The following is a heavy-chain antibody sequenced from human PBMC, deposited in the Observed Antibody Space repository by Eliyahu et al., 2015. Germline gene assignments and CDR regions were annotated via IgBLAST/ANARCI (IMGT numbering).Heavy chain of an antibody. V-gene: IGHV3-21*06. D-gene: IGHD5-12*01. CDR3: ARHRGYDSIYDYGLDV. CDR1: GFIFKTYS. J-gene: IGHJ6*02. Sequence: GFIFKTYSMNWVRQAPGKGLEWVSSISTSSTFVYYSDSVRGRFTISRDNAANAVYLEMNTLRAEDTAVYFCARHRGYDSIYDYGLDVWGQGTMVTVS. CDR2: ISTSSTFV.